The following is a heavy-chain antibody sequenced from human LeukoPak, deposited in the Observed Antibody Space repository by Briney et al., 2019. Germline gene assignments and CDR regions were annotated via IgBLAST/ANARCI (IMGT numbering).Heavy chain of an antibody. CDR2: IKEDGSEK. J-gene: IGHJ6*03. CDR3: ARRSTVTAYDFYYMDV. D-gene: IGHD4-17*01. V-gene: IGHV3-7*01. CDR1: EFIFSGYW. Sequence: GGSLRLSCEASEFIFSGYWMTWVRQAPGKGLEWVANIKEDGSEKYYVDSVKGRFIISRNNANKSLYLQMNSLRAEDTAVYYCARRSTVTAYDFYYMDVWGKGTTVLVSS.